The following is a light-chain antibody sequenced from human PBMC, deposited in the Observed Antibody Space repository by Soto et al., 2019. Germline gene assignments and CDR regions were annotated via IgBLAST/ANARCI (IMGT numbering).Light chain of an antibody. J-gene: IGKJ1*01. V-gene: IGKV1-5*03. CDR3: QEYETFSPWT. CDR2: KST. CDR1: QRIDPW. Sequence: DIQMTQSPSIVSASVGDRVTITCRASQRIDPWLAWYQQKPGTAPKLLIYKSTTLQSGVPSRFSGSGSGTEFTLAISSLEPDDFATYYCQEYETFSPWTFGQGTKVEVK.